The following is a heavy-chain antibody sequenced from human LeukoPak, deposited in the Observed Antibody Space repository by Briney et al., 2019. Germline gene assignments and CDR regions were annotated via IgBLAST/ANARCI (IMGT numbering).Heavy chain of an antibody. CDR3: VRGYGGKSDY. V-gene: IGHV3-74*01. CDR1: GFTFSNSW. Sequence: GRSLRLSCAASGFTFSNSWMHWVRQGPGKGLAWVSRINTGGSTTNYADSVKGRFTISRDNAKNTLFLQMNSLRAEDTAVYYCVRGYGGKSDYWGQGTLVTVSS. J-gene: IGHJ4*02. D-gene: IGHD4-23*01. CDR2: INTGGSTT.